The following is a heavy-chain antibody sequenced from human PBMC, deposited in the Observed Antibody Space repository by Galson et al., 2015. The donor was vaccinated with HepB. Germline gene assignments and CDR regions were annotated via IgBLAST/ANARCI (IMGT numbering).Heavy chain of an antibody. D-gene: IGHD6-19*01. CDR3: AKHKGAGDYYHYSMDV. Sequence: SLRLSCAASGFPFSRWAMSWVRQAPGKGLEWVSLLRSSGTNTHYADSVKGRFTISRDSSKNTLYLQMNSLRAEDTAVYYCAKHKGAGDYYHYSMDVWGKGTTVTVSS. CDR1: GFPFSRWA. J-gene: IGHJ6*03. CDR2: LRSSGTNT. V-gene: IGHV3-23*01.